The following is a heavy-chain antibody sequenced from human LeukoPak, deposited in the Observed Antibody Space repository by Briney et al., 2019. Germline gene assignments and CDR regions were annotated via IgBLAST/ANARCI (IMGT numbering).Heavy chain of an antibody. D-gene: IGHD6-6*01. Sequence: GGSLRLSCATPGFTFDDYGLNWVRQIPGKGLEWVSLITWDGATTHYADSVQGRFTISRDNSRKSLYLQMNSLRHEDTAVYYCTKAFRRSSEPDYWGQGTLVTVSS. CDR2: ITWDGATT. V-gene: IGHV3-43*02. CDR1: GFTFDDYG. CDR3: TKAFRRSSEPDY. J-gene: IGHJ4*02.